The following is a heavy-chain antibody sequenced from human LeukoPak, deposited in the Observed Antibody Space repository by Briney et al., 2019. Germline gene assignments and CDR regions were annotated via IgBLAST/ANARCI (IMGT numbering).Heavy chain of an antibody. CDR2: IYYSGST. CDR3: AKTISRMHPPDY. J-gene: IGHJ4*02. D-gene: IGHD1-14*01. V-gene: IGHV4-59*01. CDR1: GGSISSYS. Sequence: TTSETLSLTCTVSGGSISSYSWSWIRQPPGKGLEWIGYIYYSGSTNYNPSLKSRVTISIDTSKNQFSLKLSYVTAAETAVYYCAKTISRMHPPDYWGQGTLVTVSS.